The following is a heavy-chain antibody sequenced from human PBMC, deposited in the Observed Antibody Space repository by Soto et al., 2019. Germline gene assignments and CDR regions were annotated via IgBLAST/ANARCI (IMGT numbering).Heavy chain of an antibody. CDR3: AKDRGITMVRGVIFLYGMDV. CDR1: GFTFSSYA. V-gene: IGHV3-23*01. D-gene: IGHD3-10*01. CDR2: ISGSGGST. Sequence: GGSLRLSCAASGFTFSSYAMSWVRQAPGKGLEWVSAISGSGGSTYYADSVKGRFTISRDNSKNTLYLQMNSLRAEDTAVYYCAKDRGITMVRGVIFLYGMDVWGQGTTVTVSS. J-gene: IGHJ6*02.